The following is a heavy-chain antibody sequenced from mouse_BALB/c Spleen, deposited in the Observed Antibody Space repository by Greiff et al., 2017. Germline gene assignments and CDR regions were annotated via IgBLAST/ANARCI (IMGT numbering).Heavy chain of an antibody. Sequence: EVMLVESGGGLVKPGGSLKLSCAASGFTFSDYYMYWVRQTPEKRLEWVATISDGGSYTYYPDSVKGRFTISRDNAKNNLYLQMSSLKSEDTAMYYCARMGRRAMDYWGQGTSVTVSA. V-gene: IGHV5-4*02. CDR2: ISDGGSYT. J-gene: IGHJ4*01. CDR1: GFTFSDYY. CDR3: ARMGRRAMDY.